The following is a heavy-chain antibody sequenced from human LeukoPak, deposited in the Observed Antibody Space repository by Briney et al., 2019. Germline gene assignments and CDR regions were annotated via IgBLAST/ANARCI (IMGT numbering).Heavy chain of an antibody. CDR3: ARTTEDCSSTSCHQYWFDP. J-gene: IGHJ5*02. D-gene: IGHD2-2*01. Sequence: SETLSLTCTVSGGSISSYYWSWIRQPPGKGLEWIGYIYYSGSTSYNPSLKSRVTMSVDTSKKQISLKVRSVTAADTAVYYCARTTEDCSSTSCHQYWFDPWGQGTLVTVSS. CDR2: IYYSGST. CDR1: GGSISSYY. V-gene: IGHV4-59*01.